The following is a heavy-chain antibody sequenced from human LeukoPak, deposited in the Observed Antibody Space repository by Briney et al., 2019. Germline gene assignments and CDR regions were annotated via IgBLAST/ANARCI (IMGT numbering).Heavy chain of an antibody. J-gene: IGHJ6*03. CDR3: ARFIIATTGREYYYYMDV. CDR1: GFTFSSYG. CDR2: ISGSGGST. D-gene: IGHD1-1*01. V-gene: IGHV3-23*01. Sequence: VGSLRLSCAASGFTFSSYGMSWVRQAPGKGLEWVSAISGSGGSTYYADSVKGRFTISRDNAKNSLYLQMKSLRAEDTAVYYCARFIIATTGREYYYYMDVWGKGTTVTISS.